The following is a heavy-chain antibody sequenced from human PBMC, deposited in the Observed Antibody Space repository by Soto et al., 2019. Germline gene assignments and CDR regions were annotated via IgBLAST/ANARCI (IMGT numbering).Heavy chain of an antibody. Sequence: ASVKVSCKASGYTFTSYAMHWVRQAPGQRLEWMGWINAGNGNTKYSQKFQGGVTITRDTSASTAYMELSSLRSEDTAVYYCARDRLSSRRLSSSSSFSWFDPWGQGTLVTVSS. J-gene: IGHJ5*02. CDR1: GYTFTSYA. CDR2: INAGNGNT. V-gene: IGHV1-3*01. D-gene: IGHD6-6*01. CDR3: ARDRLSSRRLSSSSSFSWFDP.